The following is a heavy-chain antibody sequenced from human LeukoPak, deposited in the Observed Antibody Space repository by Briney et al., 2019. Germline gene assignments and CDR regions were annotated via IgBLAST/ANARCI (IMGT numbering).Heavy chain of an antibody. CDR2: IYYSGRT. Sequence: SETLSLTCTVSGASISSYYWSWIRQSPGKGLEWIGYIYYSGRTNYNPSLKSRVTISVDTSKNQFPLKLTSVTAADTAVYYCARTTEGGYTYGYFYYYYMDVWGKGTTVTISS. CDR3: ARTTEGGYTYGYFYYYYMDV. D-gene: IGHD5-18*01. CDR1: GASISSYY. J-gene: IGHJ6*03. V-gene: IGHV4-59*01.